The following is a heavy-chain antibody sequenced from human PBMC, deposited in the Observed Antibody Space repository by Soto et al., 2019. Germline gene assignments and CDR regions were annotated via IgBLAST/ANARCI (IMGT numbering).Heavy chain of an antibody. D-gene: IGHD2-2*01. CDR3: AREVIVVAPAATNNWFDP. CDR1: GFTFSRYE. V-gene: IGHV3-48*03. Sequence: GSLRLSCVASGFTFSRYEMNWVRQAPGKGLEWVSYINYSGSNIYYADSVKGRFTISRDNAKNSLYLQMNSLRAEDTAVYYCAREVIVVAPAATNNWFDPWGQGTLVTVSS. CDR2: INYSGSNI. J-gene: IGHJ5*02.